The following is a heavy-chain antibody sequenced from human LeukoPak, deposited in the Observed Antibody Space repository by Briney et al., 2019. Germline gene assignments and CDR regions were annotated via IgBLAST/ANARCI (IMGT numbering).Heavy chain of an antibody. CDR1: GFIVSSNY. Sequence: GGSLRLSCAASGFIVSSNYMSWVRQAPGKGLEWVSVIYSAGSTYYADSVKGRFTISRDDSKNTVYLQMNSLRAEDTAVYYCARVDRNSSGYRYWGQGTLVTVSS. J-gene: IGHJ4*02. V-gene: IGHV3-53*01. D-gene: IGHD6-13*01. CDR2: IYSAGST. CDR3: ARVDRNSSGYRY.